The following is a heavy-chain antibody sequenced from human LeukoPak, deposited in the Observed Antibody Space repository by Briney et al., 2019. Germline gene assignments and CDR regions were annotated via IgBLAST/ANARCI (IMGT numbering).Heavy chain of an antibody. CDR1: GGSFSGYY. Sequence: SETLSLTCAVYGGSFSGYYWSWIRQPPGKGLEWIGEINHSGSTNYNPSLKSRVTISVDTSKNQFSLKLSSVTAADTAVYYCARGRYYYGSGSYPRGGYYFDYWGQGTLVTVSS. CDR2: INHSGST. CDR3: ARGRYYYGSGSYPRGGYYFDY. D-gene: IGHD3-10*01. V-gene: IGHV4-34*01. J-gene: IGHJ4*02.